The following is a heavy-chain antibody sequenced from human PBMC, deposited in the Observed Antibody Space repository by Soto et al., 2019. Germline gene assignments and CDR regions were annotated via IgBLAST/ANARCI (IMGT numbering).Heavy chain of an antibody. D-gene: IGHD1-26*01. Sequence: ASVKVSCKASGYTFTSYAMHWVRQAPGQRLEWMGWINAGNGNTKYSQKFQGRVTITRDTSASTAYMELSSLRSEDTAVYYCARDHVGWELLDYYYGMDVWGQGTTVTVSS. V-gene: IGHV1-3*01. CDR1: GYTFTSYA. CDR3: ARDHVGWELLDYYYGMDV. CDR2: INAGNGNT. J-gene: IGHJ6*02.